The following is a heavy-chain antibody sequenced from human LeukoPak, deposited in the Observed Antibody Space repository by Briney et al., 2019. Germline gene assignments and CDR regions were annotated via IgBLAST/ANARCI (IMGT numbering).Heavy chain of an antibody. J-gene: IGHJ4*02. V-gene: IGHV4-59*08. CDR2: IYYSGST. CDR3: AASPSVGLFDH. Sequence: SETLSLTCTVSGGSISSYYWSWIRQPPGKGLEWIGYIYYSGSTNYNPSLKSRVTISVDTSKNQFSLKLSSVTAADTAVYYCAASPSVGLFDHWGQGTLVTVSS. CDR1: GGSISSYY. D-gene: IGHD2-2*01.